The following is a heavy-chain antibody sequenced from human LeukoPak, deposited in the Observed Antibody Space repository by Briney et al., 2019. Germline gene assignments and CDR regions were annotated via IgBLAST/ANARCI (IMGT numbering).Heavy chain of an antibody. CDR3: ARLEGLHTTVTTPRDAFDI. CDR1: GFTFSSYS. Sequence: GGSLRLSCAASGFTFSSYSMNWVRQAPGKGLEWVSYISSSSSTIYYADSVKGRFTISRDNAKNSLYLQMNSLRAEDTAVYYCARLEGLHTTVTTPRDAFDIWGQGTMVTVSS. V-gene: IGHV3-48*04. J-gene: IGHJ3*02. D-gene: IGHD4-17*01. CDR2: ISSSSSTI.